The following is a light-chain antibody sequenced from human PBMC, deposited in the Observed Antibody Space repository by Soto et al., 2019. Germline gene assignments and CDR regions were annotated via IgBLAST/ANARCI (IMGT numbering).Light chain of an antibody. V-gene: IGKV1-5*03. CDR2: KAS. J-gene: IGKJ4*01. CDR1: QSISSW. Sequence: DIQMTQSPSTQSASVGDRVTSTSRASQSISSWLAWYQQKPGKAPKLLIYKASSLESGVPSRFSGSGSGTDFTLTISSLQPEDFATYYCQQSFSIPPLTFGGGTKVDIK. CDR3: QQSFSIPPLT.